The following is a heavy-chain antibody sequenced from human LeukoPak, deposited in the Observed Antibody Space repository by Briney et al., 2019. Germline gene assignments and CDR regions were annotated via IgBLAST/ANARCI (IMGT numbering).Heavy chain of an antibody. CDR2: INHRGST. Sequence: PSETLSLTCAVYGGSFSGYYWSWIRQPPGKGLEWIGEINHRGSTNYNPSLKSRVTISVDTSKNQFSLKLSSVTAADTAVYYCARGNIYGDYLYWGQGTLVTVSS. J-gene: IGHJ4*02. V-gene: IGHV4-34*01. CDR1: GGSFSGYY. CDR3: ARGNIYGDYLY. D-gene: IGHD4-17*01.